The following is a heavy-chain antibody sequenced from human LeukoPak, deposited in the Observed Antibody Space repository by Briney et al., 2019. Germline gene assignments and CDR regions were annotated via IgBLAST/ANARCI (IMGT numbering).Heavy chain of an antibody. J-gene: IGHJ4*02. Sequence: GGSLRLSCAASGFTFNSYGMHWVRQAPGKGLEWVAFDGSYKDYADSVKGRFTISRDKSKNTLYLQMNSLRAEDTAVYYCARVGAQWLDQGHFDYWGQGTLVTVSS. CDR3: ARVGAQWLDQGHFDY. D-gene: IGHD6-19*01. V-gene: IGHV3-30*02. CDR2: DGSYK. CDR1: GFTFNSYG.